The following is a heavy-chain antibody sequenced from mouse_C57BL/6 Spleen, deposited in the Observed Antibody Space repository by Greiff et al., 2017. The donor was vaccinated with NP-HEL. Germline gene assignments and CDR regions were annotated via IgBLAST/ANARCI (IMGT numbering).Heavy chain of an antibody. V-gene: IGHV2-5*01. J-gene: IGHJ4*01. Sequence: QVQLQQSGPGLVQPSQSLSITCTVSGFSLTSYGVHWVRQSPGKGLEWLGVLWRGGSTDYNAAFMSRMSISKDNSKCQVFCQMNSLQADDTAIYYCDKANGNAMDYWGQGTSVTVSS. CDR3: DKANGNAMDY. D-gene: IGHD4-1*01. CDR1: GFSLTSYG. CDR2: LWRGGST.